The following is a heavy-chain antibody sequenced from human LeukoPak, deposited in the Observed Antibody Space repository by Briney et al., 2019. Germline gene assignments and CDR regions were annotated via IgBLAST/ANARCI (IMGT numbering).Heavy chain of an antibody. V-gene: IGHV4-4*02. CDR3: AKERRGDWFDP. D-gene: IGHD1-1*01. CDR2: VYHSGST. J-gene: IGHJ5*02. Sequence: SETLSLTCAVSGXSISSSNWWSWVRQPPGKGLEWIGEVYHSGSTNYNPSLKSRVTISVDKSTNQFSLKLSSVTAADTAVYYCAKERRGDWFDPWGQGTLVTVSS. CDR1: GXSISSSNW.